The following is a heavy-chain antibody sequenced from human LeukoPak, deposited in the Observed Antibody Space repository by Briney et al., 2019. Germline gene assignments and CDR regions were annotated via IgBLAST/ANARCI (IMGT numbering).Heavy chain of an antibody. V-gene: IGHV3-9*01. CDR1: GFTFDDYA. Sequence: GRSLRLSCAASGFTFDDYAMHWVRQAPGKGLEWVSGISWNSGSIGYADSVKGRFTISRDNAKNSLYLQVNSLRAEDTAVYYCAKEGGGIAAAGIFDYWGQGTLVTVSS. D-gene: IGHD6-13*01. CDR3: AKEGGGIAAAGIFDY. J-gene: IGHJ4*02. CDR2: ISWNSGSI.